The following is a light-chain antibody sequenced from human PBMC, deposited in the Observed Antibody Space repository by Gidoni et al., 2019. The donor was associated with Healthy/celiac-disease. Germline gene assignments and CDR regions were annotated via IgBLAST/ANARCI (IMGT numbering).Light chain of an antibody. V-gene: IGKV3-20*01. CDR2: GAS. CDR3: QQDGSSSWT. Sequence: EIVLTQSPGTLSLSPGERATLSCRASQSVSSSYLAWYQQKPGQAPRLLIYGASSRAAGIPDRFSGSGSGTDFTLTISRLEPEDFAVYYCQQDGSSSWTFGQGTKLEFK. J-gene: IGKJ1*01. CDR1: QSVSSSY.